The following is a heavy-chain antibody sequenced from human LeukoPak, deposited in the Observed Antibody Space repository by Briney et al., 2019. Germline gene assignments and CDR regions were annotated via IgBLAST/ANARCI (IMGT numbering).Heavy chain of an antibody. V-gene: IGHV3-48*03. Sequence: GGSLRLSCAASGFTLSSYEMHWVRQAPGKGLEWVSYISSSGSTIYYADSVKGRFTISRDNAKNSLYLQMNSLRAEDTAVYYCARDIGNYDYFDYWGQGTLVTVSS. D-gene: IGHD4-11*01. J-gene: IGHJ4*02. CDR3: ARDIGNYDYFDY. CDR2: ISSSGSTI. CDR1: GFTLSSYE.